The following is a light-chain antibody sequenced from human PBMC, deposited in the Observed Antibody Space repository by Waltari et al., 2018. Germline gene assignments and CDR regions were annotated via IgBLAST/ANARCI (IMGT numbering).Light chain of an antibody. CDR3: SSYTASSTL. CDR2: EVS. CDR1: SSDVGGYNY. Sequence: QSALTQPASVSGSPGQSITISCTGTSSDVGGYNYVSWYQHHPGKAPKLMIYEVSNRPSGVSNLFSGSKSGNTASLTISGLQAEDEADYYCSSYTASSTLFGGGTKLTVL. V-gene: IGLV2-14*01. J-gene: IGLJ3*02.